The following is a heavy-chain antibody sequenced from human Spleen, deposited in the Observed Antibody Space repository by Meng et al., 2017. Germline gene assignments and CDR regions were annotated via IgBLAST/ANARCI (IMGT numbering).Heavy chain of an antibody. CDR3: AKGGYSSYATPDAFDI. J-gene: IGHJ3*02. CDR2: IWYDGSQI. CDR1: GFTFSSYA. Sequence: GESLKISCAASGFTFSSYAMHWVRQAPGKGLEWVAVIWYDGSQIYYADYVKGRFTISRDNSKNTLYLQMNSLRAEDTAVYYCAKGGYSSYATPDAFDIWGQGTMVTVSS. V-gene: IGHV3-33*06. D-gene: IGHD5-12*01.